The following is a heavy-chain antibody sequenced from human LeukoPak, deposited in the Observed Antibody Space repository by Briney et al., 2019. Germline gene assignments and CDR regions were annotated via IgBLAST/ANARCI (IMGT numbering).Heavy chain of an antibody. V-gene: IGHV3-30*01. D-gene: IGHD3-22*01. CDR1: GFTFSSYA. J-gene: IGHJ5*02. CDR2: ILYDGSNK. CDR3: ARESRYYYDSSGYLNWFDP. Sequence: PGGSLRLSCAASGFTFSSYAMHWVRQAPGQGLEWVAGILYDGSNKYYADSGKGRFTISRDDSKNTLYLQMNSLRPEDTAVYYCARESRYYYDSSGYLNWFDPWGQGTLVTVSS.